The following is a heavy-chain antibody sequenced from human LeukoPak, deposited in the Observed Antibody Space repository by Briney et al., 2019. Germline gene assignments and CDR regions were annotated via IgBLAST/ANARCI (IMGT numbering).Heavy chain of an antibody. J-gene: IGHJ5*02. V-gene: IGHV3-53*01. CDR1: GFTVSSNY. Sequence: PPGGSLRLSCAASGFTVSSNYMSWVRQAPGKGLEWVSVTYSGGSTYYADSVKGRFTISRDNSKNTLYLQMNSLRAEDTAVYYCARGLKKGSSGWYVPWFDPWGQGTLVTVSS. CDR2: TYSGGST. D-gene: IGHD6-19*01. CDR3: ARGLKKGSSGWYVPWFDP.